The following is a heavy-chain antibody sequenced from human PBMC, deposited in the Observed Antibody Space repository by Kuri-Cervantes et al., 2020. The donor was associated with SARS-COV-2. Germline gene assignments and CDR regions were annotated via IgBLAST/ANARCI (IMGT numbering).Heavy chain of an antibody. CDR3: AKDLSGSFAFDY. J-gene: IGHJ4*02. V-gene: IGHV3-53*05. D-gene: IGHD1-26*01. CDR2: IYSAGIT. Sequence: GESLKISCAASGFTVSSNYMSWVRQAPGKGLEWVSVIYSAGITYYADSVKGRFTVSRDNSKNTLFLQMDSLRAEDTAVYYCAKDLSGSFAFDYWGQGTLVTVSS. CDR1: GFTVSSNY.